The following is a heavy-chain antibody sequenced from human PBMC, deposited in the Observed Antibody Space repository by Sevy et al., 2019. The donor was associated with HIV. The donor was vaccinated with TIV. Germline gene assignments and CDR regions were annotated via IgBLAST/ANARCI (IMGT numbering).Heavy chain of an antibody. J-gene: IGHJ4*02. Sequence: GGSLRLSCAASGFTFSDYYINWIRQAPGKGLEWVSYISSSGSTIYYADSVKGRFTISRDNAKNSVYLQMNRLRVEETAVYYCAREDIADRHFDYWGQRALVTVSS. V-gene: IGHV3-11*01. CDR3: AREDIADRHFDY. CDR2: ISSSGSTI. CDR1: GFTFSDYY. D-gene: IGHD6-6*01.